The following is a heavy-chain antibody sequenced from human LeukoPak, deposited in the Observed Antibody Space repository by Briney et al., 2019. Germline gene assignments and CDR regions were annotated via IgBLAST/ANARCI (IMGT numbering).Heavy chain of an antibody. CDR2: IYYSGST. J-gene: IGHJ6*02. D-gene: IGHD2-2*02. CDR1: GGSISSGGYY. Sequence: PSETLSLTCTVSGGSISSGGYYWSWIRQHPGKGLEWIGYIYYSGSTYYNPSLKSRVTISVDTSKNQFSLKLSSATAADTAVYYCARDLRGYCSSTSCYNDYYYGMDVWGQGTTVTVSS. CDR3: ARDLRGYCSSTSCYNDYYYGMDV. V-gene: IGHV4-31*03.